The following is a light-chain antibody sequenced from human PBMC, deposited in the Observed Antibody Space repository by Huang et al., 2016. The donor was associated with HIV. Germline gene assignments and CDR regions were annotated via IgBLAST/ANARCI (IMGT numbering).Light chain of an antibody. CDR1: QAISSY. CDR2: ATS. J-gene: IGKJ3*01. Sequence: DIQMTQSPSSVSASVGDRVTITCRASQAISSYLAWYQQKPGKAPKLLIFATSTWQSGVPSRFSGSGSGTDFTLTISSLQPEDFATYYCQEANSFPPRVTFGPGTKVHIK. V-gene: IGKV1-12*01. CDR3: QEANSFPPRVT.